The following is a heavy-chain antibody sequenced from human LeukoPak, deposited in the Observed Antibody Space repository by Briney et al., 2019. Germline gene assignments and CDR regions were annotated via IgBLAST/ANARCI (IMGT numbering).Heavy chain of an antibody. CDR2: IYYSGST. V-gene: IGHV4-59*08. J-gene: IGHJ3*02. Sequence: SETLSLTCTVSGGSISSYYWSWIRQPPGKGLEWIGYIYYSGSTYYNPSLKSRVTISVDTSKNQFSLKLSSVTAADTAVYYCARVGLLRIPQAFDIWGQGTMVTVSS. CDR1: GGSISSYY. CDR3: ARVGLLRIPQAFDI. D-gene: IGHD3-16*01.